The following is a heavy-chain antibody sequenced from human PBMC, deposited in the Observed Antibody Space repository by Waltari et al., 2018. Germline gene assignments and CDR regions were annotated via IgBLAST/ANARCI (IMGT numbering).Heavy chain of an antibody. CDR3: ARQSHSFYYHTNGYFWHGFDV. V-gene: IGHV4-34*12. Sequence: QVQLQQWGAGLLKPSETLSLTCAVYGGSLRGYYWSWIRQPPGKGLEWSGEIIHSGSTNYNPSLKSRVTISVDTSKNQFSLRLSSVTAADTALFFCARQSHSFYYHTNGYFWHGFDVWGPGAMVTVSS. CDR2: IIHSGST. D-gene: IGHD3-22*01. J-gene: IGHJ3*01. CDR1: GGSLRGYY.